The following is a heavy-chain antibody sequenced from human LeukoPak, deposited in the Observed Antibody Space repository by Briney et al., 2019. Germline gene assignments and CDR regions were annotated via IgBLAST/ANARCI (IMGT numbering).Heavy chain of an antibody. D-gene: IGHD3-10*01. V-gene: IGHV1-18*04. CDR3: ARLTYYSGSGAYDY. CDR2: ISGYNGNT. J-gene: IGHJ4*02. CDR1: GYTFTSHG. Sequence: ASVKVSCKASGYTFTSHGISWVRQAPGQGLERMGWISGYNGNTNYAQKFQGRVNMTTDTSTSTACMELRSLRSDDTAVYYCARLTYYSGSGAYDYWGQGTLVTVSS.